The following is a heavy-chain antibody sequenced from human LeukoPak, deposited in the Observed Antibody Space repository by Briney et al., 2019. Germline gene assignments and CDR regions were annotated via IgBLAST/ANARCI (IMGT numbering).Heavy chain of an antibody. CDR3: ARARSSGSYNYYFDY. CDR1: GFTFSSYA. D-gene: IGHD3-10*01. V-gene: IGHV3-64*01. Sequence: GGSLRLSCAVSGFTFSSYAMHWVRQAPGKGLEYVSAISSNGGSTYYANSVKGRFTISRDNSKNTLYLQMGSLRAEDMAVYYCARARSSGSYNYYFDYWGQGTLVTVSS. CDR2: ISSNGGST. J-gene: IGHJ4*02.